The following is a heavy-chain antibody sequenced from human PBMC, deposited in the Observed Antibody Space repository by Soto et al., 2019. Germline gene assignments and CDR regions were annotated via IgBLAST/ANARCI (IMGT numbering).Heavy chain of an antibody. CDR3: ARGWDCSGGSCYSLYYYYGMDV. D-gene: IGHD2-15*01. Sequence: SETLSLTCTVSGGSISSGDYYWSWIRQPPGKGLEWIGYIYYSGSTYYNPSLKSRVTISVDTSKNQFSLKLSSVTAADTAVYYCARGWDCSGGSCYSLYYYYGMDVWGQGTTVTVSS. V-gene: IGHV4-30-4*01. CDR1: GGSISSGDYY. CDR2: IYYSGST. J-gene: IGHJ6*02.